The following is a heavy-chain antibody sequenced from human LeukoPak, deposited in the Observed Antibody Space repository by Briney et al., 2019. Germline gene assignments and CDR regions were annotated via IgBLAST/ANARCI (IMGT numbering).Heavy chain of an antibody. V-gene: IGHV4-61*02. J-gene: IGHJ6*02. CDR2: IYTSGST. D-gene: IGHD1-26*01. CDR3: ARASGSCLSNYYYYGMDV. Sequence: PSQTLSLTCTVSGGSISSGSYYWSWIRQPAGKGLEWIGRIYTSGSTNYNPSLKSRVTISVDTSKNQFSLKLSSVTAADTAVYYCARASGSCLSNYYYYGMDVWGQGTTVTVSS. CDR1: GGSISSGSYY.